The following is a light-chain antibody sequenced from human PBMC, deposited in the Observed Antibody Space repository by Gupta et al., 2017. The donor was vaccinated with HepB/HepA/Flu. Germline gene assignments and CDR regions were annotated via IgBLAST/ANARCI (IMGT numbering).Light chain of an antibody. CDR2: GAS. V-gene: IGKV3-15*01. J-gene: IGKJ1*01. CDR1: QRINTN. CDR3: QHENNGHPEKT. Sequence: EIVMTQSPATLSVSPGERATLSCRASQRINTNLAWYQQKPGQAPRLLIYGASTRATGIPARFSGSGAGTEFTLTISSPQSEDFAVYYCQHENNGHPEKTFGQGTKVEIK.